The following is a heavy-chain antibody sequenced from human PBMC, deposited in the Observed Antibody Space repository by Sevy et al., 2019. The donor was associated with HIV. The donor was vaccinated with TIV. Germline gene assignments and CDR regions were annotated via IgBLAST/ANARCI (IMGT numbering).Heavy chain of an antibody. V-gene: IGHV3-23*01. CDR2: ISAGGDST. J-gene: IGHJ5*02. CDR3: ATGGLVRSNNWLDP. Sequence: GGSLRLSCSGSGFTFSIYAVSWVRQAPGKGLEWGSAISAGGDSTDYADSVKGRFTISRDNSKNTVYVQMNSLRADDTAVYYCATGGLVRSNNWLDPWGQGTPVTVSS. CDR1: GFTFSIYA. D-gene: IGHD4-17*01.